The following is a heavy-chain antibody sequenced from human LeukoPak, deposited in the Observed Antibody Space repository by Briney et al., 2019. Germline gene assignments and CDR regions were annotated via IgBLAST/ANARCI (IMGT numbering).Heavy chain of an antibody. CDR1: GGSISSGGYY. CDR3: ARVPIVGALGADY. D-gene: IGHD1-26*01. CDR2: IYYSGST. J-gene: IGHJ4*02. Sequence: PSETLSLTCTVSGGSISSGGYYWSWIRQHPGEGLEWIGYIYYSGSTYYNPSLKSRVTISVDTSKNQFSLKLSSVTAADTAVYYCARVPIVGALGADYWGQGTLVTVSS. V-gene: IGHV4-31*03.